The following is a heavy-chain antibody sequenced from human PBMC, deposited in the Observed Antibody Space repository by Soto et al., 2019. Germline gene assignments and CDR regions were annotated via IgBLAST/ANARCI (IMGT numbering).Heavy chain of an antibody. D-gene: IGHD3-22*01. J-gene: IGHJ3*02. CDR3: ARGHYDSNGQSNTFDI. Sequence: SETLSLTCTVSGASISSSYWSWIRQSPGKRLEWIGYVYYSGSTKYNPSLKSRVTISVDTSKNQFSLKLSSVTAADTAVYYCARGHYDSNGQSNTFDIWGQGTMVTVSS. V-gene: IGHV4-59*01. CDR1: GASISSSY. CDR2: VYYSGST.